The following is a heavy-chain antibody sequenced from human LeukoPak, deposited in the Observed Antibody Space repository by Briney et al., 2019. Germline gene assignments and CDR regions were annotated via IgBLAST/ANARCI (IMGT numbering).Heavy chain of an antibody. CDR2: IYHSGST. Sequence: SETLSLTCSVSGYFISSGYYWGWIRQPPGKGLEWIGRIYHSGSTYYNPSLKSRVTISVDTSKNQFSLKLSSVTAADTAVYYCARGRPKSGRFDYWGQGTLVTVSS. D-gene: IGHD1-26*01. CDR3: ARGRPKSGRFDY. J-gene: IGHJ4*02. V-gene: IGHV4-38-2*02. CDR1: GYFISSGYY.